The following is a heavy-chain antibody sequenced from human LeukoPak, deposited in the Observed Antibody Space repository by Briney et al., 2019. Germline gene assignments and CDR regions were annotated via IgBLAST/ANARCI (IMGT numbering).Heavy chain of an antibody. V-gene: IGHV4-38-2*01. CDR3: ASVDTANKVVFDY. Sequence: SETLSLTCAVSSYSISSGYDWGWLRPPPGKGLEWIGSIYHSGSTYYNRSLKTRVTISVDTSKNQFSLKLSSVTAADTAVYYCASVDTANKVVFDYWGQGTLVTVSS. CDR1: SYSISSGYD. J-gene: IGHJ4*02. D-gene: IGHD5-18*01. CDR2: IYHSGST.